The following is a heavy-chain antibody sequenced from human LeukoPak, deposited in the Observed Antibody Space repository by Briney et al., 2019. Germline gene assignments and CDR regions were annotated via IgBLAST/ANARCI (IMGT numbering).Heavy chain of an antibody. D-gene: IGHD5-24*01. CDR3: AREEMEVYYFDY. CDR1: GFTFSYFG. V-gene: IGHV3-21*01. Sequence: GGSLRLSCAASGFTFSYFGMHWVRQAPGKGLEWVSSISSSSSYIYYADSVKGRFTISRDNAKNSLYLQMNSLRAEDTAVYYCAREEMEVYYFDYWGQGTLVTVSS. J-gene: IGHJ4*02. CDR2: ISSSSSYI.